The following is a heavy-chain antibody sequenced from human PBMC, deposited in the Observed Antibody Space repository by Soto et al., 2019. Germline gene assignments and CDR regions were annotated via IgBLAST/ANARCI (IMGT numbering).Heavy chain of an antibody. J-gene: IGHJ6*02. CDR2: VYHTGTT. CDR3: ARVPIYYYYGMDC. CDR1: GDSISSINW. Sequence: SETLSLTCDGSGDSISSINWWIWVRQPPGKGLQWIGEVYHTGTTNYNPSLKSRVTISVDKSQNHFSLNLTSVTAADTAVYYCARVPIYYYYGMDCWGQGTTVTVSS. V-gene: IGHV4-4*02.